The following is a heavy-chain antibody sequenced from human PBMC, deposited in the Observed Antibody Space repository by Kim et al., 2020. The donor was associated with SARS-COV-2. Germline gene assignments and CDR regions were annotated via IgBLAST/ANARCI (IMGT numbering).Heavy chain of an antibody. CDR2: IWLDGSKK. CDR3: ARDYGSHGNLYYFDF. Sequence: GGSLRLSCAASGFTFGNYGMHWVRQLPGKGLEWVAVIWLDGSKKFHSDSVKGRFTISRDNSNSTLFLQMDSLRAEDTAVYYCARDYGSHGNLYYFDFWG. D-gene: IGHD4-17*01. CDR1: GFTFGNYG. J-gene: IGHJ4*01. V-gene: IGHV3-33*01.